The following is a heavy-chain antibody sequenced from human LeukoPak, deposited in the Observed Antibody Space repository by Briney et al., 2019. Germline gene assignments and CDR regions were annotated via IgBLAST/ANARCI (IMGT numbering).Heavy chain of an antibody. V-gene: IGHV5-10-1*01. D-gene: IGHD1/OR15-1a*01. Sequence: GESLRISCQGSGYRFTSYWISWVRQMPGKGLEWMGRIDPSDSYTNYSPSFQGHVTISADKSISTAYLQWSSLKASDTAMYYCARQTTVRFWFDPWGQGTLVTVSS. CDR3: ARQTTVRFWFDP. J-gene: IGHJ5*02. CDR1: GYRFTSYW. CDR2: IDPSDSYT.